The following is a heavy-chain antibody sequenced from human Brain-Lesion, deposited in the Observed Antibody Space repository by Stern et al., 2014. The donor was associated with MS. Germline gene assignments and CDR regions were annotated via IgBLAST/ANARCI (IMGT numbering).Heavy chain of an antibody. Sequence: VHLVESGPGLVKPSQTLSLSCTVSGGSISSGGYYWSWIRQPAGKGLEWIGRIFNSGSPTYNPPHKGRVTIPIDSSKTHFSLRLTPMTAADTAVYYCARGRVVPGFQYYATDVWGQGTTVIVSS. J-gene: IGHJ6*02. CDR1: GGSISSGGYY. CDR2: IFNSGSP. V-gene: IGHV4-61*02. CDR3: ARGRVVPGFQYYATDV. D-gene: IGHD2-2*01.